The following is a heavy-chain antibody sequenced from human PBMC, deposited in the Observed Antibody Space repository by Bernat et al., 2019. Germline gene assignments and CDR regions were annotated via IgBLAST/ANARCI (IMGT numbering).Heavy chain of an antibody. CDR1: GFTFSSYG. V-gene: IGHV3-30*18. CDR2: ISYDGSNK. CDR3: AKDYGDHEYYYYGMDV. Sequence: QVQVVESGGGVVQPGRSLRLSCAASGFTFSSYGMHWVRQAPGKGLEWVAVISYDGSNKYYADSVKGRFTISRDNSKNTLYLQMNSLRAEDTAVYYCAKDYGDHEYYYYGMDVWGQGPRSPSP. J-gene: IGHJ6*02. D-gene: IGHD4-17*01.